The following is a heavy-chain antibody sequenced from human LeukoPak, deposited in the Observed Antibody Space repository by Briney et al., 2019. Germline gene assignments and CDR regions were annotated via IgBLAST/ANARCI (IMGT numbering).Heavy chain of an antibody. D-gene: IGHD3-22*01. Sequence: SETLSLTCTVSGDSINSLDLWSWVRQPPGKGLEWIGEMYLSGTAHSNPSVKSRVTISIDKSKNQFSLNLSSVTAADTAVYYCAGLVGRYSSGLYYYYFDYWGQGTLVTVSS. CDR1: GDSINSLDL. J-gene: IGHJ4*02. CDR2: MYLSGTA. V-gene: IGHV4-4*02. CDR3: AGLVGRYSSGLYYYYFDY.